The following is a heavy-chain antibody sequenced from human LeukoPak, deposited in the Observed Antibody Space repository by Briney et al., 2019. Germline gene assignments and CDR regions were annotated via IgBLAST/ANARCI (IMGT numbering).Heavy chain of an antibody. CDR2: IRYDGSNK. CDR1: GFTFSSYG. CDR3: AKDQMVWFGSYYYYMDV. J-gene: IGHJ6*03. V-gene: IGHV3-30*02. Sequence: GGSLRLSCAASGFTFSSYGMHWVRQAPGKGLEWVAFIRYDGSNKYYADSVKGRFTISRDNSKNTLYLQMNSLRAEDTAVYYCAKDQMVWFGSYYYYMDVWGKGTTVTISS. D-gene: IGHD3-10*01.